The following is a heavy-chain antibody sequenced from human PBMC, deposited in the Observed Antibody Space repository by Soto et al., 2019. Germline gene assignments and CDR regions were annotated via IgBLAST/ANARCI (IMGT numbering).Heavy chain of an antibody. J-gene: IGHJ4*02. CDR3: ARVNGIRYSSSYEFDY. CDR2: IYYSGST. CDR1: GGSISSYY. V-gene: IGHV4-59*01. D-gene: IGHD6-6*01. Sequence: QVQLQESGPGLVKPSETLSLTCTVSGGSISSYYWSWIRQPPGKGLEWIGYIYYSGSTNYNPSLKSRVTISVDTSKNQFSLKLSSVTAADTAVYYCARVNGIRYSSSYEFDYWGQGTLVTVSS.